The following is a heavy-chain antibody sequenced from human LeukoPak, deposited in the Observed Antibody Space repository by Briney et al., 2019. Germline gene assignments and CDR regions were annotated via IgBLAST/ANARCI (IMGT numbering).Heavy chain of an antibody. V-gene: IGHV3-23*01. CDR1: GFSFSTYS. CDR2: ITGSGANT. J-gene: IGHJ4*02. D-gene: IGHD3-22*01. CDR3: YYYDSSGFYPQTKIDY. Sequence: PGGSLRRSCAGSGFSFSTYSMNWVRQGPGKGLEWGSGITGSGANTYYADSVKGRFTISRDNSKNTLCLRMNSLRAEDTAVYYCYYYDSSGFYPQTKIDYWGQGTLVTVSS.